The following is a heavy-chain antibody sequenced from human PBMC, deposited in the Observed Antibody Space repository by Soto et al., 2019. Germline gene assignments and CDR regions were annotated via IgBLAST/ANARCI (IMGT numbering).Heavy chain of an antibody. Sequence: EVQLVESGGGLVKPGGSLRPSCAASGFTFRAYTMNWVRQAPGKGLEWVSSLDPSSTYIYYADSVKGRFTLSRDNAKNSLFLRLNSLRADDTALYYCVRGSYGDYDSWGQGTLVTVSS. CDR2: LDPSSTYI. CDR3: VRGSYGDYDS. CDR1: GFTFRAYT. D-gene: IGHD4-17*01. V-gene: IGHV3-21*02. J-gene: IGHJ5*01.